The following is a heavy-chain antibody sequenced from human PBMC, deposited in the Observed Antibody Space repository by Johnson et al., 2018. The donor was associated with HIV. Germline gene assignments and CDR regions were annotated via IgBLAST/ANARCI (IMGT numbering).Heavy chain of an antibody. CDR3: AKDQWSSSWTNDAFDF. CDR1: GFNFEEYG. D-gene: IGHD6-13*01. CDR2: FSSRGGT. Sequence: VQLVESGGGVVRPGGSLRLSCAASGFNFEEYGMTWVRQTAGKGLEWVSLFSSRGGTYYADSVKGRFTISRDNSNNTLYLQMNSLRAEDTAVYYGAKDQWSSSWTNDAFDFWGQGTMVTVSS. V-gene: IGHV3-23*04. J-gene: IGHJ3*01.